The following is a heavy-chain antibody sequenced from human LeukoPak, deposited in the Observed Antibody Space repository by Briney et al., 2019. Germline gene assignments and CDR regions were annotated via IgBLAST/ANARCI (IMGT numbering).Heavy chain of an antibody. V-gene: IGHV3-7*01. CDR1: GFTFSSYE. J-gene: IGHJ4*02. CDR2: IKQDGSEK. Sequence: PGGSLRLSCAASGFTFSSYEMHWVRQAPGKGLEWVANIKQDGSEKYYVDSVKGRFTISRDNAKNSLYLQMNSLRAEDTAVYYCARASGWYYFDYWGQGTLVTVSS. D-gene: IGHD6-19*01. CDR3: ARASGWYYFDY.